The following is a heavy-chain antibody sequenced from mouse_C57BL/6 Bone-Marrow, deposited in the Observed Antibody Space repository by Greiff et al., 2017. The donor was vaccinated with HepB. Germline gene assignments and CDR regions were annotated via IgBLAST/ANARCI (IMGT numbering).Heavy chain of an antibody. J-gene: IGHJ4*01. CDR2: IYPGSGST. V-gene: IGHV1-55*01. Sequence: QVQLQQPGAELVKPGASVKMSCKASGYTFTSYWITWVKQRPGQGLEWIGDIYPGSGSTNYNEKFKSKATLTVDTSSSTAYMQLSSLTSEDSAVYYCARSCPDYDDMDYWGQGTSVTVSS. CDR3: ARSCPDYDDMDY. CDR1: GYTFTSYW.